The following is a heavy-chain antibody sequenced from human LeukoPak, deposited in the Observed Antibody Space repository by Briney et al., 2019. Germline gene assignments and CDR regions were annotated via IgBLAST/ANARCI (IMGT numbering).Heavy chain of an antibody. D-gene: IGHD6-19*01. CDR3: ARRGQWLATAYFDY. Sequence: ASVKVSCKASGYTFTSYNINWVRQATGQGLEWMGWMNPNSGNTAYAQKFQGRVTMTRNTSINTAYMELRSLRSDDTAVYYCARRGQWLATAYFDYWGQGTLVTVSS. V-gene: IGHV1-8*01. CDR2: MNPNSGNT. CDR1: GYTFTSYN. J-gene: IGHJ4*02.